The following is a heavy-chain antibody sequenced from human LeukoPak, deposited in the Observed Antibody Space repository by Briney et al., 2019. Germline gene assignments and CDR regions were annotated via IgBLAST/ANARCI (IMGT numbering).Heavy chain of an antibody. CDR3: ARGGPYYDFWSGYYWDNGWFDP. Sequence: ASVKVSCKASGYTFTSYYMHWVRQAPGQGLEWMGIINPSGGSTSYAQKFQGRVTMTRDMSTSTVYMELSSLGSEDTAVYYCARGGPYYDFWSGYYWDNGWFDPWGQGTLVTVSS. J-gene: IGHJ5*02. V-gene: IGHV1-46*01. D-gene: IGHD3-3*01. CDR1: GYTFTSYY. CDR2: INPSGGST.